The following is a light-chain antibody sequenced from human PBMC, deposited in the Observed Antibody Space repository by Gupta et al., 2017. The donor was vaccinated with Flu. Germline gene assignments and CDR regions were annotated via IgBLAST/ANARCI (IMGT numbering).Light chain of an antibody. J-gene: IGKJ2*01. CDR1: QNVRSS. Sequence: EVVMTQSPATLSVSPGEGATLSCRASQNVRSSVAWYQQKPGQAPRLLIYGASTRATGLPARFSGSGSGTEVTLTISSLEAEDFAVYYCQKYNNWPPYTFGQGTKLEIK. CDR3: QKYNNWPPYT. V-gene: IGKV3-15*01. CDR2: GAS.